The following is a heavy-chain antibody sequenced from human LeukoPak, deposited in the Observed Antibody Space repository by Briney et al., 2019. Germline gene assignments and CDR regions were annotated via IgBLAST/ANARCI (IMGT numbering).Heavy chain of an antibody. CDR1: GFTFSRST. Sequence: GGSLRLSCAVSGFTFSRSTMNWVRQAPGKGLEWVSSISSSSSYIYYADSVKGRFTSYRNNAKNSLYLQMNSLRAEDTAVYYCARDASYYDSSGYSSYWGQGTMVTVSS. CDR2: ISSSSSYI. J-gene: IGHJ4*02. CDR3: ARDASYYDSSGYSSY. D-gene: IGHD3-22*01. V-gene: IGHV3-21*01.